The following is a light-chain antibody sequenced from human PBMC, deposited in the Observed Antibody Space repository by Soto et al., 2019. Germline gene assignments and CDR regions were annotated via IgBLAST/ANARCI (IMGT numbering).Light chain of an antibody. CDR3: THSGSSSGWT. CDR1: QSVSSNF. V-gene: IGKV3-20*01. CDR2: DAS. J-gene: IGKJ1*01. Sequence: IVVTQSPGTLSLSPGERATLSCRARQSVSSNFLAWYQQKPGQAPRLLIYDASSRATGIPDRFSGSGSGTDFTLTISRLEPEDFAVYYSTHSGSSSGWTFGQLTKVDIK.